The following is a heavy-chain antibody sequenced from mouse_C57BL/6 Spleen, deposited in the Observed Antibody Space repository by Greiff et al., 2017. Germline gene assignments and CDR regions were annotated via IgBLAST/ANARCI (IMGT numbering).Heavy chain of an antibody. Sequence: QVQLQQPGAELVMPGASVKLSCKASGYTFTSYWMHWVKQRPGQGLEWIGEIDPSDSYTNYNQKFKGKSTLTVDKSSSTAYMQLSSLTSDDSAVYYCARKESNYVFYFDYWGQGTTLTVSS. J-gene: IGHJ2*01. CDR2: IDPSDSYT. V-gene: IGHV1-69*01. D-gene: IGHD2-5*01. CDR3: ARKESNYVFYFDY. CDR1: GYTFTSYW.